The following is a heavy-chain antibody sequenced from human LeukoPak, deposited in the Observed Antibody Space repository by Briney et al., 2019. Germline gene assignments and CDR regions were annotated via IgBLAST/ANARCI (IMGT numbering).Heavy chain of an antibody. CDR1: GFTFSSHG. V-gene: IGHV3-30*02. J-gene: IGHJ1*01. CDR2: IRYDGGNK. Sequence: GGSLRLSCAASGFTFSSHGMHWVRQAPGKGLEWVAFIRYDGGNKYYADSVKGRFTISRDNSKNTLYLQMNSLRSEDTAVYYCVIMTTVARYFQHWGQGTLVTVSS. CDR3: VIMTTVARYFQH. D-gene: IGHD4-23*01.